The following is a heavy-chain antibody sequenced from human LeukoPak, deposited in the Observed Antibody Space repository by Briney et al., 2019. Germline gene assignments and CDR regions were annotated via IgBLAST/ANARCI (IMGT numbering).Heavy chain of an antibody. CDR3: ARHRFPGYSSSWPH. Sequence: GGSLQISGKGSGYKFTRYWVGWVRQMPGRGLEWMGIIYPDDSDTRYSPSFQGQVTISADKSISTPYLQWSSLKASDTAMYYCARHRFPGYSSSWPHWGQGTLVTVSS. D-gene: IGHD6-13*01. V-gene: IGHV5-51*01. CDR2: IYPDDSDT. J-gene: IGHJ4*02. CDR1: GYKFTRYW.